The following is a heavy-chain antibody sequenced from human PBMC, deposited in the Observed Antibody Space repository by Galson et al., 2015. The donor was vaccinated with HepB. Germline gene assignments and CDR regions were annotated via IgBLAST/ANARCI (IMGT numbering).Heavy chain of an antibody. J-gene: IGHJ5*02. D-gene: IGHD2-2*01. V-gene: IGHV3-33*08. Sequence: SLRLSCAASGFTFSSYGMHWVRQAPGKGLEWVAVIWYDGSNKYYADSVKGRFTISRDNSKNTLYLQMNSLRAEDTAVYYCARDGGIVVVPAAMGGQNGFDPWGQGTLVTVSS. CDR3: ARDGGIVVVPAAMGGQNGFDP. CDR1: GFTFSSYG. CDR2: IWYDGSNK.